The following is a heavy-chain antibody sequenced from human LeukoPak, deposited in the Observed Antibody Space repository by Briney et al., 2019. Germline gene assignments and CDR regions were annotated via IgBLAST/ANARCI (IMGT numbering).Heavy chain of an antibody. Sequence: SETLSLTCTVYGGSMSGYYWSWIRQPPGKGLEWIGYIYYVGNTNYNPSLKSRVTISVDTSKNQFSLKLSSVTAADTAVYYCTREGYYGSGSSRFDYWGQGTLVTVSS. CDR2: IYYVGNT. CDR1: GGSMSGYY. J-gene: IGHJ4*02. CDR3: TREGYYGSGSSRFDY. V-gene: IGHV4-59*01. D-gene: IGHD3-10*01.